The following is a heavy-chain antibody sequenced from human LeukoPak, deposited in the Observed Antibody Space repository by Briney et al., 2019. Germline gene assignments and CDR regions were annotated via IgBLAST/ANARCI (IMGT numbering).Heavy chain of an antibody. V-gene: IGHV1-46*04. CDR1: GYTFTSHY. Sequence: ASVKVSCKASGYTFTSHYMHWVRQASGQGLEWMGMINPSGDNTTYAQKLQGRVTMTKDTSTSTLYLELSSLRSEDTALYYCMSVPKTNAFDIWGQGTMVTVSS. D-gene: IGHD1/OR15-1a*01. CDR3: MSVPKTNAFDI. CDR2: INPSGDNT. J-gene: IGHJ3*02.